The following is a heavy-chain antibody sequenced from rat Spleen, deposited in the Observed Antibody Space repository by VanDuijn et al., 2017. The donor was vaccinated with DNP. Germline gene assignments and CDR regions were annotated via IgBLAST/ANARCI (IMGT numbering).Heavy chain of an antibody. V-gene: IGHV5-25*01. D-gene: IGHD1-2*01. CDR1: GFTFSDYN. CDR3: AKANGRD. J-gene: IGHJ2*01. CDR2: ISPSGGGT. Sequence: EVQLVESGGGLVQPGRSLKLSCVASGFTFSDYNMAWVRQAPKKGLEWVTSISPSGGGTYYRDSVKGRFTISRDNAENTVYLQMNSLRSEDTATYYCAKANGRDWGQGVMVTVSS.